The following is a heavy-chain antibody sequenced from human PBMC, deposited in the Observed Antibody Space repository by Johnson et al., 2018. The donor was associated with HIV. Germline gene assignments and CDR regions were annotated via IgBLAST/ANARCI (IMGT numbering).Heavy chain of an antibody. J-gene: IGHJ3*02. Sequence: VQLVESGGGVVRPGGSLRLSCAASGFTFNDYGMTWVRQAPGKGLEWVSGINWNGGSTDYADSVKGRFTISRDNAKNTLYLQMNSLRAEDTAVYYCARASSGYYSDAFDIWGQGTMVTVSS. CDR2: INWNGGST. V-gene: IGHV3-20*04. CDR1: GFTFNDYG. CDR3: ARASSGYYSDAFDI. D-gene: IGHD3-22*01.